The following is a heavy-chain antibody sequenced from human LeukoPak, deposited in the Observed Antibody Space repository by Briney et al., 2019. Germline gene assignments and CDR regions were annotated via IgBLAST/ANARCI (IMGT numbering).Heavy chain of an antibody. CDR1: GGSISSGSYY. CDR3: ARYYDLVPDY. Sequence: PSETLSLTCTVSGGSISSGSYYWSWIPQPAGKGLEWIGRIYASGSTNYNPSLKSRVTISVDTSKNPFSLKLSSVKAADTAVYYCARYYDLVPDYWGQGTLVTVSS. D-gene: IGHD3-3*01. J-gene: IGHJ4*02. CDR2: IYASGST. V-gene: IGHV4-61*02.